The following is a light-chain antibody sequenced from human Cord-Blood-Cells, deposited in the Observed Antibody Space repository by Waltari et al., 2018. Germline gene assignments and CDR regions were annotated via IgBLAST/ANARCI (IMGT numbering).Light chain of an antibody. Sequence: QSALTQPASVSGSPGQSITISCTGTSSDVGGYNYVSWYQQHPGKAPKLMIYAFSNRPSGVSNRFSGSNSGNTASLTISGLQAEDEADYYCSSYTSSSTLVFGGGTKLTVL. J-gene: IGLJ2*01. CDR1: SSDVGGYNY. CDR3: SSYTSSSTLV. V-gene: IGLV2-14*01. CDR2: AFS.